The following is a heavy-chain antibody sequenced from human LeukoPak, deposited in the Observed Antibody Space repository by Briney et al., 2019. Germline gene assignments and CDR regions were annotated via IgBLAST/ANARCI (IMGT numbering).Heavy chain of an antibody. J-gene: IGHJ4*02. V-gene: IGHV1-46*01. CDR2: INPSGGST. CDR1: GYTFTSYY. Sequence: ASVKVSCKASGYTFTSYYMHWVRQAPGQGLEWMGIINPSGGSTSYAQKFQGRVTMTRDTSTSTVYMELSSLRSEDTAVYYCARAYDFWSGYLEPPRVSIDYWGQGTLVTVSS. D-gene: IGHD3-3*01. CDR3: ARAYDFWSGYLEPPRVSIDY.